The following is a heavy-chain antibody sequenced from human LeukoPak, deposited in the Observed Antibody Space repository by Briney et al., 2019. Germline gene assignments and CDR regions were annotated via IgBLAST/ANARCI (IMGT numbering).Heavy chain of an antibody. Sequence: GASVTVSCKASGYTFTSYYMHWVRQAPGQGLEWMGIINPSGGSTSYAQKFQGRVTVTRDMSTSTVYMELSSLRSEDTAVYYCARDPNSSGYYDYWGQGTLVTVSS. CDR2: INPSGGST. CDR3: ARDPNSSGYYDY. CDR1: GYTFTSYY. J-gene: IGHJ4*02. D-gene: IGHD3-22*01. V-gene: IGHV1-46*01.